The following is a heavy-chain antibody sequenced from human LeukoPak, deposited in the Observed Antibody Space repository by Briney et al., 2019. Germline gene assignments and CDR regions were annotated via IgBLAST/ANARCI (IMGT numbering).Heavy chain of an antibody. CDR1: GFTFSSYA. J-gene: IGHJ4*02. CDR3: ASTPETFLTTVTTPTDY. Sequence: GRSLRLSCAASGFTFSSYAMHWVRQAPGKGLEWVAAISYDGSNTYYADSVKGRFTISRDNFKSTLYLQMNSLRAEDTAVYYCASTPETFLTTVTTPTDYWGQGTLVTVSS. D-gene: IGHD4-17*01. CDR2: ISYDGSNT. V-gene: IGHV3-30-3*01.